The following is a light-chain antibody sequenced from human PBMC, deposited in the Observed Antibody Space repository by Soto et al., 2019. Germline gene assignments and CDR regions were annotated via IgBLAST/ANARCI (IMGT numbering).Light chain of an antibody. CDR2: DAS. J-gene: IGKJ5*01. V-gene: IGKV3-20*01. CDR3: QQYDSSPPIT. Sequence: EIVLTQSPATLSVSPGERVTLSCRASQSVSSSYLAWYQQKPGQAPRLLIYDASRRATGIPDRFSGSGSGTDFTLTISGLEPEDFAVYYCQQYDSSPPITFGQGTRLEIK. CDR1: QSVSSSY.